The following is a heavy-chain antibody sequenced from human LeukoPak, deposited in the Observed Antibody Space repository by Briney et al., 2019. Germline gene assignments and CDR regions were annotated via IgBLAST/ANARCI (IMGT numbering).Heavy chain of an antibody. J-gene: IGHJ4*02. Sequence: PGGSLRLSCAASGFTFSSYSMNWVRQAPGKGLEGVSYISSSSSTIYYADSVKGRFTISRDNAKNSLYLQMNSLRAEDTAVYYCVRGGYSYGFRTFDYWGQGTLVTVSS. CDR3: VRGGYSYGFRTFDY. D-gene: IGHD5-18*01. CDR2: ISSSSSTI. CDR1: GFTFSSYS. V-gene: IGHV3-48*01.